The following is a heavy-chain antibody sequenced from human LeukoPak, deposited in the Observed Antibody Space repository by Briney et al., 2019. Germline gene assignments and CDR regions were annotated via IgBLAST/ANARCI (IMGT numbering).Heavy chain of an antibody. V-gene: IGHV4-38-2*01. CDR3: ARNPTGPYSSSSRDY. J-gene: IGHJ4*02. D-gene: IGHD6-6*01. CDR1: GYSISSGYY. CDR2: IYHSGST. Sequence: SETLSLTCAVSGYSISSGYYWGWIRQPPGKGLEWIGSIYHSGSTYYNPSLKSRVTISVDTSKIQFSLKLSSVTAADTAVYYCARNPTGPYSSSSRDYWGQGTLVTVSS.